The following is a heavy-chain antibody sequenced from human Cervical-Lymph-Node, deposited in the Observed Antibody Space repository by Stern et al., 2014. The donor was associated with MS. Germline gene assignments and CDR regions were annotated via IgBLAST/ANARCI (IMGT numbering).Heavy chain of an antibody. J-gene: IGHJ4*02. Sequence: QVQLQESGPGLVKPSETLSLTCTVSGGSISSSDYYWGWIRQPPGKGLEWIGSIYYSGRPFYTRPLKPKIPMPVDPPKIQFPLKLPSVTAADTAVYYCTRQDALELVPDYWGQGTLVTVSS. CDR3: TRQDALELVPDY. CDR1: GGSISSSDYY. D-gene: IGHD1-7*01. CDR2: IYYSGRP. V-gene: IGHV4-39*01.